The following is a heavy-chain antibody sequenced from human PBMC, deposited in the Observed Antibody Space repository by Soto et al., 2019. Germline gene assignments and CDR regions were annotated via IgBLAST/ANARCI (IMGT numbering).Heavy chain of an antibody. D-gene: IGHD5-18*01. V-gene: IGHV1-18*01. Sequence: QVQLVQSGAEVKKPGASVKVSCKASGYTFTSYGISWVRQAPGQGLEWMGWISAYNGNTNYAQKLQGRGTLTTDTSPSTAYMELRSLRSDDTAVYYCARDQFDSYGPKGGLDYWGQGPLVTVSS. CDR2: ISAYNGNT. CDR3: ARDQFDSYGPKGGLDY. J-gene: IGHJ4*02. CDR1: GYTFTSYG.